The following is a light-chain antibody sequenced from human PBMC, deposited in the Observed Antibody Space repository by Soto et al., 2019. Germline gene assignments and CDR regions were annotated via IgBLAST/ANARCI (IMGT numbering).Light chain of an antibody. CDR1: SPNIGAGYD. CDR3: QSYDRSLSGYV. CDR2: GDI. V-gene: IGLV1-40*01. J-gene: IGLJ1*01. Sequence: QSVLTQPPSVSGAPGQRVTISCTGSSPNIGAGYDVHWYQQLPGTAPKLLIYGDINRPSGVPDRFSGSKSGTSASLAIIGLQAEDEAEYYCQSYDRSLSGYVFGTGTKVTVL.